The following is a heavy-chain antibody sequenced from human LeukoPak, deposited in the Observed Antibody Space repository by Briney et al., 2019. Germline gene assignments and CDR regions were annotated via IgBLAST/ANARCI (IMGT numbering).Heavy chain of an antibody. J-gene: IGHJ6*02. CDR1: GGSFSGYY. V-gene: IGHV4-34*01. Sequence: SETLSLTRAVYGGSFSGYYWSWIRQPPGKGLEWIGEINHSGSTNYNPSLKSRVTISVDTSKNQFSLKLSSVTAADTAVYYCARGRGYSYGYHYYYYGMDVWGQGTTVTVSS. CDR2: INHSGST. CDR3: ARGRGYSYGYHYYYYGMDV. D-gene: IGHD5-18*01.